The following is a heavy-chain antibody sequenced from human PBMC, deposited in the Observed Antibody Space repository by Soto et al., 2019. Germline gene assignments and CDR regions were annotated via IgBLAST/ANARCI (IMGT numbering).Heavy chain of an antibody. CDR2: FLYSGTA. D-gene: IGHD3-10*01. V-gene: IGHV4-39*01. CDR3: ARLGWGNGDSDY. CDR1: VGSFTKGNYF. Sequence: LQLQESGPGLGKLSRTRSLTGPSAVGSFTKGNYFGAGLRQAQGKGREWIASFLYSGTASYNSSLKSRVAIAVDTSKNQFSLELKSVSAADTAVYYCARLGWGNGDSDYWGQGTLVTVSS. J-gene: IGHJ4*02.